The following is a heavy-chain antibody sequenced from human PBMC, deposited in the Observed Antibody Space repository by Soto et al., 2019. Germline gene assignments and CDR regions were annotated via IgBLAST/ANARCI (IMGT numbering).Heavy chain of an antibody. CDR3: AKGGDIAVACSLDY. J-gene: IGHJ4*02. D-gene: IGHD6-19*01. V-gene: IGHV3-23*01. CDR1: GFTFSSSA. CDR2: ISGSGGST. Sequence: GGSLRLSXAASGFTFSSSAMSWVRQAPGKGLEWVSAISGSGGSTFYADSVKGRFTISRDNSKNTLYLQVNSLRAEDTAVYYFAKGGDIAVACSLDYWGQGTLVTVSS.